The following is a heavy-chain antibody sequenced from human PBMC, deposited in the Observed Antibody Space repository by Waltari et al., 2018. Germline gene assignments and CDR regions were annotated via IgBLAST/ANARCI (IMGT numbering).Heavy chain of an antibody. Sequence: QVQLVQSGAEVKKPGASVKVSCKASGYTFTSYAMHWVRQAPGQRLEWMGWINAGNGNTKYSQKFQGRVTITRDTSASTAYMELSSLRSEDTAVYYCATVDLESFDYGDPFDPWGQGTLVTVSS. CDR1: GYTFTSYA. CDR3: ATVDLESFDYGDPFDP. D-gene: IGHD4-17*01. CDR2: INAGNGNT. V-gene: IGHV1-3*01. J-gene: IGHJ5*02.